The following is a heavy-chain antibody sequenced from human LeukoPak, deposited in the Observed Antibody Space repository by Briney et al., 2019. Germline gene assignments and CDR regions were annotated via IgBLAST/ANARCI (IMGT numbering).Heavy chain of an antibody. J-gene: IGHJ5*02. CDR2: INWNGAWT. Sequence: PGGSLRLSCAASGFKFDDYGMSWVRQAPGKGLEWVCDINWNGAWTSYADSVKGRFTISRDNAKNSLYLQMNSLRAEDTALYYCAGYYYDSSRGFDLWGQGTLVTVSS. CDR3: AGYYYDSSRGFDL. CDR1: GFKFDDYG. D-gene: IGHD3-22*01. V-gene: IGHV3-20*04.